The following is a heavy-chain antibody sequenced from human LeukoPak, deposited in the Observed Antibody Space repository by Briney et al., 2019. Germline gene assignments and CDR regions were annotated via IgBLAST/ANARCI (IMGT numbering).Heavy chain of an antibody. CDR1: GFTFSSYG. V-gene: IGHV3-30*18. D-gene: IGHD3-22*01. Sequence: GRALRLSCAASGFTFSSYGIHWVRQAPGKGLEWVAVISHDGGNEYYADSVKGRFTISRDNSKSTLSLQMSSLRPEDTAVYYCVKLPYSDTSAYYVDYWGQGTLVTVSS. CDR3: VKLPYSDTSAYYVDY. CDR2: ISHDGGNE. J-gene: IGHJ4*02.